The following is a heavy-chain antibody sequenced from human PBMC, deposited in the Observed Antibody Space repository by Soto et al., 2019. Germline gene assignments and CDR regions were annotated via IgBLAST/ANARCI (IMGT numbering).Heavy chain of an antibody. V-gene: IGHV4-38-2*01. CDR1: GDYNSRGYY. CDR2: IYNGGST. J-gene: IGHJ5*02. CDR3: ARVGPWVPYYYDSSPYTFEDCFEP. D-gene: IGHD3-22*01. Sequence: SETPLLSSALSGDYNSRGYYWGWLRQIPGKGLEWIGSIYNGGSTYYNPALNSRVTSSLDMTNNHVSLILNSVTAADTAVYYFARVGPWVPYYYDSSPYTFEDCFEPCGQGTRVTVSS.